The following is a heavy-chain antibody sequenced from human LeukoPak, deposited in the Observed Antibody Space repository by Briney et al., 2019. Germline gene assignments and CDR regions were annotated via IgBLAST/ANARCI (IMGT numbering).Heavy chain of an antibody. V-gene: IGHV4-4*07. CDR2: IYTSGST. Sequence: SETLSLTCTVSGGSISSYYWSWIRQPAGKGLEWIGRIYTSGSTNYNPSLKSRVTMSVDTSKNQFSLKLSSVTAAETAVYYCARAVGSGSFQTYYYYMDVWGKGTTVTISS. CDR1: GGSISSYY. D-gene: IGHD3-10*01. J-gene: IGHJ6*03. CDR3: ARAVGSGSFQTYYYYMDV.